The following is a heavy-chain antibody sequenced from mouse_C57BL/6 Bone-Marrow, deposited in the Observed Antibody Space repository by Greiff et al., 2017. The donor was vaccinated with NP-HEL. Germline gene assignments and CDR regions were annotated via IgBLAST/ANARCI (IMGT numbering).Heavy chain of an antibody. V-gene: IGHV1-55*01. J-gene: IGHJ2*01. D-gene: IGHD2-4*01. CDR2: IYPGSGST. CDR1: GYTFTSYW. Sequence: QVQLQQSGAELVKPGASVKMSCKASGYTFTSYWITWVKQRPGQGLEWIGDIYPGSGSTNYNEKFKSKATLTVDTSSSTAYMQLSSLTSEDSAVYYCARYLYYDYDGDYWGQGTTLKVSS. CDR3: ARYLYYDYDGDY.